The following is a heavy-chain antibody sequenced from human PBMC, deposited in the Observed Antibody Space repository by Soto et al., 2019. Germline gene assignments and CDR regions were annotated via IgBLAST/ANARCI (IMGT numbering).Heavy chain of an antibody. CDR3: ARFEGGWFDP. V-gene: IGHV4-30-2*01. Sequence: PSETLSLTCAVSGGSISSGGYSWSWIRQPPGKGPEWIGYIYHSGSTYYNPSLKSRVTISVDRSKNQFSLKLSSVTAADTAVYYCARFEGGWFDPWGQGTLVTVSS. J-gene: IGHJ5*02. CDR2: IYHSGST. D-gene: IGHD3-16*01. CDR1: GGSISSGGYS.